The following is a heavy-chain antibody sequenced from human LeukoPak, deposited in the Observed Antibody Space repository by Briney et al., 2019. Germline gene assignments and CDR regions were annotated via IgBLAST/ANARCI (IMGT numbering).Heavy chain of an antibody. D-gene: IGHD2-2*01. CDR2: TYYRSTWYN. Sequence: SQTLSLTCAISGDSVSSNSVTWNWIRQSPSRGLEWLGRTYYRSTWYNDYAVSVRGRITVNPDTSKNQFSLHLNSVTPEDTAVYYCARRLTQYDCFNPWGQGILVTVSS. J-gene: IGHJ5*02. CDR3: ARRLTQYDCFNP. CDR1: GDSVSSNSVT. V-gene: IGHV6-1*01.